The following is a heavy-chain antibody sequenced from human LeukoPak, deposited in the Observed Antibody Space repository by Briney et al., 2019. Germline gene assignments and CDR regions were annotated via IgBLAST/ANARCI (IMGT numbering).Heavy chain of an antibody. CDR3: ARDREYCSSTSCPPDI. Sequence: GGSLRLSCAASGFTFSSYAMHWVRQAPGKGLEWVAVISYDGSNKYYADSVKGRFTISRDNSKNTLYLQMNSPRAEDTAVYYCARDREYCSSTSCPPDIWGQGTMVTVSS. CDR1: GFTFSSYA. CDR2: ISYDGSNK. V-gene: IGHV3-30-3*01. D-gene: IGHD2-2*01. J-gene: IGHJ3*02.